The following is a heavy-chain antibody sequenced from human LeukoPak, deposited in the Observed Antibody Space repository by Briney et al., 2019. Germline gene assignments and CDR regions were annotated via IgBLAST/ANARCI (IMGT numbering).Heavy chain of an antibody. D-gene: IGHD3-16*01. Sequence: GGSLRLSCAASGFPFSSHWLSWFRQSPGKGLEWVAHISHDGSEKHYVDSVKGRFTISRDNARNSQFLQMNSLRLEDTAVYFCARDMIGGIPDYIDYWGQGTLVTLSS. V-gene: IGHV3-7*03. J-gene: IGHJ4*02. CDR3: ARDMIGGIPDYIDY. CDR1: GFPFSSHW. CDR2: ISHDGSEK.